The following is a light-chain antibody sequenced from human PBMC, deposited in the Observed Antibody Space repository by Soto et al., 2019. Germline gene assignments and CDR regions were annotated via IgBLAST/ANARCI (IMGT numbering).Light chain of an antibody. CDR1: QDISTY. V-gene: IGKV1-27*01. J-gene: IGKJ4*01. Sequence: DIQMTQAPSSLSASVGDRVTITCRARQDISTYLAWYQQKPGKVPKLLISAAYTLQSGVPPRFSGSGSGTDFTLNISSLQPEDVATYYCQKYDNVPLTFGGGTKVEIK. CDR3: QKYDNVPLT. CDR2: AAY.